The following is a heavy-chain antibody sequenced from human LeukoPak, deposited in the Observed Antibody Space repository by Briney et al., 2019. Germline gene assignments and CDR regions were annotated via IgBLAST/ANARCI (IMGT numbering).Heavy chain of an antibody. Sequence: SQTLSLTCTVSGGSISSGDYYWSWIRQPPGKGLEWIGYIYYSGTTYYNPSLKSRVTISVDTSKNQFSLKLTSVTAADTAVYFCARGPYGSGSYYWGQGTLVTVSS. CDR2: IYYSGTT. CDR3: ARGPYGSGSYY. CDR1: GGSISSGDYY. J-gene: IGHJ4*02. D-gene: IGHD3-10*01. V-gene: IGHV4-30-4*01.